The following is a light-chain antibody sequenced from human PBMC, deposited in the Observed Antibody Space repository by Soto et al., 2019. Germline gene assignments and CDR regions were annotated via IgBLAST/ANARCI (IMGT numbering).Light chain of an antibody. CDR3: GTWDNSLNVVV. J-gene: IGLJ2*01. CDR1: SSNIGNNF. Sequence: QSVLTQPPSVSAAPGQKVTISCSGSSSNIGNNFVSWYQQFPGTAPKLLIYDNNKRPSGIPDRISGPKSGTSATLGITGLQIGDEADYYCGTWDNSLNVVVFGGGTKLTVL. CDR2: DNN. V-gene: IGLV1-51*01.